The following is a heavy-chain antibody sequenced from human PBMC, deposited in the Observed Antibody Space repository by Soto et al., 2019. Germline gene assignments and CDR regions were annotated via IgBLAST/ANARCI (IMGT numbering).Heavy chain of an antibody. J-gene: IGHJ4*02. CDR1: GFRFGDYA. CDR2: ISWNSDNI. CDR3: ATMDPARVGVSLPGPLDY. V-gene: IGHV3-9*01. D-gene: IGHD1-26*01. Sequence: EVKLVESGGGLVQPGRSLRLSCAASGFRFGDYAMYWVRQAPGKGLEWVSGISWNSDNIAYADSVKGRFTVSRDNAKNSLYLHMNSLRAEDTALYYCATMDPARVGVSLPGPLDYWGQGTLVTVSS.